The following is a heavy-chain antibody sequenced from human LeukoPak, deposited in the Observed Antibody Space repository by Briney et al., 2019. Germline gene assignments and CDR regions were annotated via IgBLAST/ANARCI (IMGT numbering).Heavy chain of an antibody. Sequence: SETLSLTCTVSGGSISSGGYYWSWIRQHPGKGLEWIGYIYYSGTTYYNPSLKSRVIISVDTSKNQFSLKLSSVTAADTAVYYCASDYYGSGSYWYWGQGTLVTVSS. J-gene: IGHJ4*02. V-gene: IGHV4-31*03. CDR1: GGSISSGGYY. D-gene: IGHD3-10*01. CDR2: IYYSGTT. CDR3: ASDYYGSGSYWY.